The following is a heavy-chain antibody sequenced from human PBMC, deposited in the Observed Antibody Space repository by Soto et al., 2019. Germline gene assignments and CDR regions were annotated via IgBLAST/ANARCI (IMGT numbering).Heavy chain of an antibody. J-gene: IGHJ6*02. CDR1: GFTFSSYW. CDR3: ARDSKYYPFWYYGMDV. CDR2: IKQDGSEK. V-gene: IGHV3-7*03. Sequence: GGSLRLSCAASGFTFSSYWMSWVRQAPGKGLEWVANIKQDGSEKYYVDSVKGRFTISRDNAKNSLYLQMNSLRAEDTAVYYCARDSKYYPFWYYGMDVWGQGTTVTVSS. D-gene: IGHD4-4*01.